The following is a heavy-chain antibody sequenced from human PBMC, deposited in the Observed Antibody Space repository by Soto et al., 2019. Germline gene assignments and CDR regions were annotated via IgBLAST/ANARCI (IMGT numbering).Heavy chain of an antibody. V-gene: IGHV1-8*01. CDR2: MNPNSGNT. CDR1: GYTFTSYD. D-gene: IGHD3-3*01. CDR3: ASTVREGYDFWSGYYQANLFDP. J-gene: IGHJ5*02. Sequence: ASVKVSCKASGYTFTSYDINWVRQATGQGLEWMGWMNPNSGNTGYAQKFQGRVTMTRNTSISTAYMELSSLRPEDTAVYYCASTVREGYDFWSGYYQANLFDPWGQGTLVTVSS.